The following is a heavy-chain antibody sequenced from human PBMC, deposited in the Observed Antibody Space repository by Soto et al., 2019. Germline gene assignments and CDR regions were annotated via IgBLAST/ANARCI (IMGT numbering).Heavy chain of an antibody. Sequence: ASVKVSCKASGYTFTGHYMHWVRQAPGQGLEWMGWINPNSGGTNYAQKFQGRVTMTRDTSISTAYMELSRLRSDDTAVYYCARSRGYSGYDLDYWGQGTLVTVSS. V-gene: IGHV1-2*02. CDR2: INPNSGGT. J-gene: IGHJ4*02. CDR3: ARSRGYSGYDLDY. D-gene: IGHD5-12*01. CDR1: GYTFTGHY.